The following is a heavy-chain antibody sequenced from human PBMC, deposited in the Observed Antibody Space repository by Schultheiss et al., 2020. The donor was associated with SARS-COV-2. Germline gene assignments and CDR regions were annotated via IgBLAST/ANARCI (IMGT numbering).Heavy chain of an antibody. D-gene: IGHD7-27*01. V-gene: IGHV4-4*02. Sequence: SETLSLTCAVSGGSISSSNWWSWVRQPPGKGLEWIGYIYYSGSTYYNPSLKSRVTISVDTSKNQFSLKLSSVTAADTAVYYCARDFMGIGYFDFWGQGTLVTVSS. J-gene: IGHJ4*02. CDR3: ARDFMGIGYFDF. CDR2: IYYSGST. CDR1: GGSISSSNW.